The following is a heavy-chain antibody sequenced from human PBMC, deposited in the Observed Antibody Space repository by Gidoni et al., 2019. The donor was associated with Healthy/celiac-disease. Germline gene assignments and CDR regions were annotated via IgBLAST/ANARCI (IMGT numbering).Heavy chain of an antibody. Sequence: QLQLQESGPGLVKPSETLSLTCTVSGGSISSSCYYWGWLRQPPGKGLEWIGSIYYSGSTYYNPSLKSRVTISVDTSKNQFSLKLSSVTAADTAVYYCAWHGSGPFDYWGQGTLVTVSS. V-gene: IGHV4-39*01. CDR1: GGSISSSCYY. CDR2: IYYSGST. J-gene: IGHJ4*02. D-gene: IGHD3-10*01. CDR3: AWHGSGPFDY.